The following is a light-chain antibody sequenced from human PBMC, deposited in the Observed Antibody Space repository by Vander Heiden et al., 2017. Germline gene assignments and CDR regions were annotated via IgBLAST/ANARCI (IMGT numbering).Light chain of an antibody. CDR1: TSSIGAGYD. J-gene: IGLJ3*02. V-gene: IGLV1-40*01. CDR3: QSYDSSLSGRV. CDR2: GNS. Sequence: QSVLTQPPSVSGALGQRVTISCTGSTSSIGAGYDVHWYQHLPGTAPRLLIYGNSNRPSGVPDRFSGSKSGTSASLVITGLQAEDEADYYCQSYDSSLSGRVFGGGTKLTVL.